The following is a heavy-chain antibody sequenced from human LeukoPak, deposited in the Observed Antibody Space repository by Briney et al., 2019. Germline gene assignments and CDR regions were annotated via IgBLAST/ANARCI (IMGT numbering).Heavy chain of an antibody. CDR1: GYTFTSYY. Sequence: ASVKVSCKASGYTFTSYYVHWVRQAPGQGLEWMGIINPSGGSTSYAQKFQGRVTMTRDTSTSTVYMELSSLRSDDTAVYYCVRDMKRSRARWENLGFDPWGQGTLVTVSS. CDR3: VRDMKRSRARWENLGFDP. CDR2: INPSGGST. J-gene: IGHJ5*02. D-gene: IGHD1-26*01. V-gene: IGHV1-46*01.